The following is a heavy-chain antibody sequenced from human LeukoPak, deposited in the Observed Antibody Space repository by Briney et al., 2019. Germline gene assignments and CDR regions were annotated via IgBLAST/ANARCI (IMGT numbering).Heavy chain of an antibody. D-gene: IGHD2-2*01. CDR1: GDSIDGHY. J-gene: IGHJ6*02. CDR3: ARLTREDGIDV. CDR2: IFYSGNL. Sequence: SETLTRTGTGSGDSIDGHYWTWIRLPPGKGLEWIGYIFYSGNLNYNPSLKSRVTISLDTSKSQFSLRLPSVTDADTAMYHCARLTREDGIDVWGPGTTVTVSS. V-gene: IGHV4-59*11.